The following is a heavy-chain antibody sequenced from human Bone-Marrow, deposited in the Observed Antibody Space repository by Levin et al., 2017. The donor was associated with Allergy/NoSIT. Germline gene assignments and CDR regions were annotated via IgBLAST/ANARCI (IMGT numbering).Heavy chain of an antibody. J-gene: IGHJ3*02. CDR3: ARNVLVVPISTRGFGFDI. Sequence: SETLSLTCSVSGGSVTNSFWSWIRQPPGKGLEWIGSSSYSGSTNYSPSLKRRVTISLDKSKNQISMKLTSVTTEDTALYYCARNVLVVPISTRGFGFDIWGQGTMVPVSS. D-gene: IGHD2-8*02. CDR1: GGSVTNSF. CDR2: SSYSGST. V-gene: IGHV4-59*02.